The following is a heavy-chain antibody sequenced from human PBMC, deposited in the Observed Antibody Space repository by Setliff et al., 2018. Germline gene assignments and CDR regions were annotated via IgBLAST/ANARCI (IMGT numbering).Heavy chain of an antibody. CDR2: ISGSGGST. V-gene: IGHV3-23*01. J-gene: IGHJ4*02. CDR3: ARTAGSSSASGFDY. Sequence: GGSLRLSCAASGFTFSSYAMSWVRQAPGKGLEWVSAISGSGGSTYYADSVKGRFTISRDDSNNTLYLQMTSLRAEDTAVYYCARTAGSSSASGFDYWGQGTLVTAPQ. D-gene: IGHD2-15*01. CDR1: GFTFSSYA.